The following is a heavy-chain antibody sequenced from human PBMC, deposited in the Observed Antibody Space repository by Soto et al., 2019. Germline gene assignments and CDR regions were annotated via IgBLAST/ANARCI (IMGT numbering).Heavy chain of an antibody. CDR2: ISSSSSYI. Sequence: EVQLVESGGGLVKPGGSLRLSCAASGFTFSSYSMNWVRQAPGKGLEWVSSISSSSSYIYYADSVKGRFTISRDNAKNQLDLQMNSRRAEDTDVYYCARDLKGGGFGETPSRLMGDYWGQGTLVTVSS. J-gene: IGHJ4*02. CDR1: GFTFSSYS. D-gene: IGHD3-10*01. V-gene: IGHV3-21*01. CDR3: ARDLKGGGFGETPSRLMGDY.